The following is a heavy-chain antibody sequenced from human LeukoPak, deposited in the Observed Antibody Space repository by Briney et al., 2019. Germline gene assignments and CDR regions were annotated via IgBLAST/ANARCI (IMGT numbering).Heavy chain of an antibody. CDR1: RGTFSSYA. Sequence: GASVKVSCKASRGTFSSYAIGWVRQAPGQGLEWMGGIIPIFGTANYAQKFQGRVTITTDESTGTAYMELSSLRSEDTAVYYCARRGIRFDSSGWYDYWGQGTLVTVSS. J-gene: IGHJ4*02. D-gene: IGHD6-19*01. CDR2: IIPIFGTA. V-gene: IGHV1-69*05. CDR3: ARRGIRFDSSGWYDY.